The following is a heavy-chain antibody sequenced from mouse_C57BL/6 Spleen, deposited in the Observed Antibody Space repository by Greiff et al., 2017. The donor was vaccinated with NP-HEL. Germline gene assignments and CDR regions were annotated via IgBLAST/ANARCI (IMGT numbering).Heavy chain of an antibody. Sequence: QVQLQQPGAELVMPGASVKLSCKASGYTFTSYWMHWVKQRPGQGLEWIGEIDPSDSYTNYNQKFKGKSTLTVDKSSSTAYMQLSSLTSEDSAVYYCAVLFDFDYWGQGTTLTVSS. V-gene: IGHV1-69*01. D-gene: IGHD2-14*01. CDR1: GYTFTSYW. J-gene: IGHJ2*01. CDR2: IDPSDSYT. CDR3: AVLFDFDY.